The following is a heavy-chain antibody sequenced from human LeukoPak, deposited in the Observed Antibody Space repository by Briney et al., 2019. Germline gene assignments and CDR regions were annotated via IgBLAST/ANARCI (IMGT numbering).Heavy chain of an antibody. Sequence: PGGSLRLSCAASGFTFSSYEMNWVRQAPGKGLEWVSYISSSGSTIYYADSVKGRFTISRDNAKNSLYLQMNRLRAEDTAVYYCARARRDYGRSFDYWGQGTLVTVSS. V-gene: IGHV3-48*03. CDR3: ARARRDYGRSFDY. J-gene: IGHJ4*02. D-gene: IGHD4-17*01. CDR1: GFTFSSYE. CDR2: ISSSGSTI.